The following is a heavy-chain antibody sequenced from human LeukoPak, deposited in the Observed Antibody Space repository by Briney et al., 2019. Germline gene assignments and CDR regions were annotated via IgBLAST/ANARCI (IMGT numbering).Heavy chain of an antibody. Sequence: SGGSLRLSCEASGFTFSSYWMSWVRQAPGKGLEWVANIKQDGSEKYYVDSVKGRFTISRDNAKNSLYLQMNSLRAEDTAVYYCARDREGSSSWDYWGQGTLVAVSS. J-gene: IGHJ4*02. CDR1: GFTFSSYW. D-gene: IGHD6-13*01. V-gene: IGHV3-7*03. CDR2: IKQDGSEK. CDR3: ARDREGSSSWDY.